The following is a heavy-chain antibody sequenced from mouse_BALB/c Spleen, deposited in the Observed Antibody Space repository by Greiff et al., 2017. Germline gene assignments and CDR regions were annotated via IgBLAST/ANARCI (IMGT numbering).Heavy chain of an antibody. CDR3: ARPYYRYHWYFDV. V-gene: IGHV1-77*01. Sequence: VQLQQSGPELVKPGASVKMSCKASGYTFTDYVISWVKQRTGQGLEWIGEIYPGSGSTYYNEKFKDKAILTVDKSSSTAYMQLSSLTSEDSAVYYCARPYYRYHWYFDVWGAGTTVTVSS. J-gene: IGHJ1*01. D-gene: IGHD2-14*01. CDR2: IYPGSGST. CDR1: GYTFTDYV.